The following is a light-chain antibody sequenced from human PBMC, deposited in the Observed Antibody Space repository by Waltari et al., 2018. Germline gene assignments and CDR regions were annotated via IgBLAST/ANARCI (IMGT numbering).Light chain of an antibody. J-gene: IGKJ2*01. CDR3: QQYYTAPYT. CDR2: WAS. Sequence: DIVMTQSPDSLAVSLGEKATINCKSNQSLLYNSNNKNYLACYQQKPGQPLKSFFYWASSRESGVPDRFSGSGSGTDFTLTIGSLQAEDVAVYYCQQYYTAPYTFGQGTKLEIK. CDR1: QSLLYNSNNKNY. V-gene: IGKV4-1*01.